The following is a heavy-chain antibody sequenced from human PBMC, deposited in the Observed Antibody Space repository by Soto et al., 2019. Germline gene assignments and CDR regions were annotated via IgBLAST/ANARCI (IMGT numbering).Heavy chain of an antibody. CDR1: GGTFSSYA. Sequence: QVQLVQSGAEVKKPGSSVKVSCKASGGTFSSYAISWVRQAPGQGLEWMGGIIPIFGTANYAQKFQGRVTITADESTSTAYMELSSLSSEDTAVYYCARDPYYYDSSVYYHFDYWGQGTLVTVSS. D-gene: IGHD3-22*01. CDR2: IIPIFGTA. CDR3: ARDPYYYDSSVYYHFDY. V-gene: IGHV1-69*01. J-gene: IGHJ4*02.